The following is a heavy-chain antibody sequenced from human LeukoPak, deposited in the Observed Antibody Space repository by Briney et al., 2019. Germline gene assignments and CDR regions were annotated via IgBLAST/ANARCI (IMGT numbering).Heavy chain of an antibody. D-gene: IGHD3-22*01. CDR3: ARTYYYDSSSTY. CDR1: GFMFSSYW. V-gene: IGHV3-7*01. J-gene: IGHJ4*02. CDR2: IRQDGGEG. Sequence: PGGSLRLSCAASGFMFSSYWMTWVRQAPGKGLEWVANIRQDGGEGYYVDSVKGRFTVSRDNAKNFVYLQLNSLRVEDTAVYYCARTYYYDSSSTYWGQGTLVTVSS.